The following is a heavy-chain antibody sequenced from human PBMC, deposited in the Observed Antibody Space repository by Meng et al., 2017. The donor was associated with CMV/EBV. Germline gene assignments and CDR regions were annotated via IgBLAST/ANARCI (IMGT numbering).Heavy chain of an antibody. J-gene: IGHJ4*02. D-gene: IGHD3-3*01. CDR2: IYSSGST. Sequence: QGQMQASGPGLVKPSQTLSLTCTVSGGSISSGDYYWSWIRQPPGKGLEWIGYIYSSGSTYYNPSLKSRVTISVDTSKNQFSLKLSSVTAADTAVYYCARDNRRGGVDYWGQGTLVTVSS. V-gene: IGHV4-30-4*08. CDR1: GGSISSGDYY. CDR3: ARDNRRGGVDY.